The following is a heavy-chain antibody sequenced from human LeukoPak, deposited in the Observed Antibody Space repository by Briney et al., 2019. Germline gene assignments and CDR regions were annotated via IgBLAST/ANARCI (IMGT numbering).Heavy chain of an antibody. CDR1: GGSISSSNYY. Sequence: SETLSLTCTVSGGSISSSNYYWGWIRQPPGKGLEWIGIIYYSGSTYYNPSLKSRVTISVDTSGNQCSLKLNSVTAADTAVYYCARHRDYYYYNMDVWGKGTTVTVSS. CDR2: IYYSGST. CDR3: ARHRDYYYYNMDV. J-gene: IGHJ6*03. V-gene: IGHV4-39*01.